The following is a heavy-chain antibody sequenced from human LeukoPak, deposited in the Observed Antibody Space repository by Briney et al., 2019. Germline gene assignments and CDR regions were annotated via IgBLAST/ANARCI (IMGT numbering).Heavy chain of an antibody. CDR1: GFTFSSYS. Sequence: GGSLRLSCAASGFTFSSYSMNWVRQAPGKGLEWVSSISSSSSYIYYADSVKGRSTISRDNAKNSLYLQMNSLRAEDTAVYYCARVGYYYDSSGYFDYWGQGTLVTVSS. J-gene: IGHJ4*02. CDR3: ARVGYYYDSSGYFDY. CDR2: ISSSSSYI. V-gene: IGHV3-21*01. D-gene: IGHD3-22*01.